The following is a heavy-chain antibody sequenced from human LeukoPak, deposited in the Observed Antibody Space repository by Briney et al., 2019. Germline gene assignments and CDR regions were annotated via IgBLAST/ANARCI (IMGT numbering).Heavy chain of an antibody. V-gene: IGHV4-39*01. CDR3: ARQGEPTASSHLDV. D-gene: IGHD1-14*01. J-gene: IGHJ6*04. CDR1: GGSISGTDYY. CDR2: IYYSGTT. Sequence: SETLSLTCTVSGGSISGTDYYWGWIRQSPGKGLEWIGCIYYSGTTYHNPSLKSRVTISIDTSKNQFSLKLNSVTAADTAVYYCARQGEPTASSHLDVWGRGTTVTVFS.